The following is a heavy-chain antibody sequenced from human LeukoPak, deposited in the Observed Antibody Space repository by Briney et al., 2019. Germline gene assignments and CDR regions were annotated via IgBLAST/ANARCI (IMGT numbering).Heavy chain of an antibody. CDR2: ISWDGGST. CDR1: GFTFDDYT. CDR3: AILAAADHFDY. V-gene: IGHV3-43*01. Sequence: GGSLRLSCAASGFTFDDYTMHWVRQAQGKGLEWVSLISWDGGSTNYADSVKGRFTISRDNSKNSLYLQMNSLRTEDTALYYCAILAAADHFDYWGQGTLVTVSS. J-gene: IGHJ4*02. D-gene: IGHD6-13*01.